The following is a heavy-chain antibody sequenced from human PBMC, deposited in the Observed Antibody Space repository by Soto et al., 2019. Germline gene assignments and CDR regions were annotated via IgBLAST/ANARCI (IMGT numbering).Heavy chain of an antibody. V-gene: IGHV4-31*03. CDR1: GGSVSSGGYY. CDR3: AREGAAAGSENWFDP. Sequence: QVQLQESGPGLLKPSQTLSLTCTVSGGSVSSGGYYWSWIRQHPGKGLEWIGYIYYSGSTYYNPSLKRRVTISVDTSKNQFSLKLSSVTAADTAVYYCAREGAAAGSENWFDPWGQGTLVTVSS. D-gene: IGHD6-13*01. J-gene: IGHJ5*02. CDR2: IYYSGST.